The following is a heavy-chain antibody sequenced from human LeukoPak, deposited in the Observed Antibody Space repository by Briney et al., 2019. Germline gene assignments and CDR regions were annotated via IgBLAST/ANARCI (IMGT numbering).Heavy chain of an antibody. CDR3: ARDQYDTWSRRGNFDS. Sequence: GGSLRLSCAASGFIFGKYWMSWVRQAPGKGLEWVANIKLDGSEKNYVDSVKGRFTISRDNTKNSLYLQMNSLKAEDTAVFYCARDQYDTWSRRGNFDSWGQGTLVIVSS. V-gene: IGHV3-7*03. J-gene: IGHJ4*02. CDR1: GFIFGKYW. D-gene: IGHD3-3*01. CDR2: IKLDGSEK.